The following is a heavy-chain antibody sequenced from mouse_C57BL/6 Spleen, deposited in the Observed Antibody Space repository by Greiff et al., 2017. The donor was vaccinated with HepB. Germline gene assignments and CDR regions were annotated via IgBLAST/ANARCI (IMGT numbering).Heavy chain of an antibody. Sequence: ESGPGLVKPSQSLSLTCSVTGYSITSGYYWNWIRQFPGNKLEWMGYISYDGSNNYNPSLKNRISITRDTSKNQFFLKLNSVTTEDTATYYCAREENTVAGFDYWGQGTTLTVSS. CDR3: AREENTVAGFDY. CDR1: GYSITSGYY. CDR2: ISYDGSN. V-gene: IGHV3-6*01. J-gene: IGHJ2*01. D-gene: IGHD1-1*01.